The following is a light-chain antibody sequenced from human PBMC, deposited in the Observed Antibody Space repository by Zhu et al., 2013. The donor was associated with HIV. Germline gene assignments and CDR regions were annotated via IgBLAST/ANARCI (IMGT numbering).Light chain of an antibody. CDR1: ESVSKH. Sequence: EILLTQSPVTLSLSPGERATLYCWATESVSKHLAWYQQKPGQAPSLLIEDASNRATGVPDRFSGSGSGTHFTLTINSLEPEDFAVYYCHQFGTTPFLTFGGGTKVEIK. CDR3: HQFGTTPFLT. V-gene: IGKV3-11*01. CDR2: DAS. J-gene: IGKJ4*01.